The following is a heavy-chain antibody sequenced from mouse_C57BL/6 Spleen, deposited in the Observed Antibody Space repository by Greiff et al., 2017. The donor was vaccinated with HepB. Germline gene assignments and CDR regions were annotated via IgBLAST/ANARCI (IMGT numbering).Heavy chain of an antibody. D-gene: IGHD1-1*01. V-gene: IGHV1-64*01. CDR1: GYTFTSYW. Sequence: QVQLQQPGAELVKPGASVKLSCKASGYTFTSYWMHWVKQRPGQGLEWIGMIHPNSGSTNYNEKFKSKATLTVDKSASTAYMQLSSLTSEDSAVYYCARGRETRESYYGSSYAGFAYWGQGTLVTVSA. J-gene: IGHJ3*01. CDR3: ARGRETRESYYGSSYAGFAY. CDR2: IHPNSGST.